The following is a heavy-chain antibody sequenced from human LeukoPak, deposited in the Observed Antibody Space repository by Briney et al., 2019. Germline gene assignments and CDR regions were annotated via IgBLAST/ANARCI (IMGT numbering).Heavy chain of an antibody. J-gene: IGHJ6*03. CDR2: INYSGST. CDR3: AASKKYGSGSYYVYYMDV. CDR1: GCTISSYY. D-gene: IGHD3-10*01. V-gene: IGHV4-59*01. Sequence: SETLSLTCTVSGCTISSYYWSWIRQPPGKGLEWIGYINYSGSTNSNPSLKSRVTISVDTSKNQFSLRLSSVTAADTAVYYCAASKKYGSGSYYVYYMDVWGKGTTVTISS.